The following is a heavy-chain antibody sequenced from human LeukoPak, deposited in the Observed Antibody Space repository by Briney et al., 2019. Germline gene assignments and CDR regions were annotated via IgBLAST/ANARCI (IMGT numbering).Heavy chain of an antibody. V-gene: IGHV4-38-2*02. Sequence: KPSETLSLTCAVSGYSISSGYYWGWIRQPPGKGLEWIGSIYHSGSTYCNPSLKSRVTISVDTSKNQFSLKLSSVTAADTAVYYCARDPGGQLLHNWFDPWGQGTLVTVSS. CDR3: ARDPGGQLLHNWFDP. CDR1: GYSISSGYY. J-gene: IGHJ5*02. CDR2: IYHSGST. D-gene: IGHD2-2*01.